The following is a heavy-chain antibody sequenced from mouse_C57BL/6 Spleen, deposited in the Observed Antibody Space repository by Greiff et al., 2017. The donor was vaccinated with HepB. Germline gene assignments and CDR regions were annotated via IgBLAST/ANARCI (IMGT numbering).Heavy chain of an antibody. D-gene: IGHD1-1*01. CDR2: IWTGGGT. CDR1: GFSLTSYA. J-gene: IGHJ1*03. CDR3: ARSYDGSSHWYFDV. Sequence: QVTLKESGPGLVAPSQSLSITCTVSGFSLTSYAISWVRQPPGKGLEWLGVIWTGGGTNYNSAPKSRLSISKDNSKSQVFLKMNSLQTDDTARYYCARSYDGSSHWYFDVWGTGTTVTVSS. V-gene: IGHV2-9-1*01.